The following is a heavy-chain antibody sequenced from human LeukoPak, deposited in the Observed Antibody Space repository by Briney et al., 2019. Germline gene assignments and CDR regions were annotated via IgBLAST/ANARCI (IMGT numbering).Heavy chain of an antibody. D-gene: IGHD3-10*01. Sequence: PGGSLRLSCAASGFTVSSNYKSWVGQAPGKGLEWVTVIYSGGSTYYADSVKGRFTISRDNSKNTLYLQMNSLRADDTAVYYCARHGILGGYYHGMDVWGQGTSVTVSS. CDR3: ARHGILGGYYHGMDV. V-gene: IGHV3-53*01. CDR2: IYSGGST. CDR1: GFTVSSNY. J-gene: IGHJ6*02.